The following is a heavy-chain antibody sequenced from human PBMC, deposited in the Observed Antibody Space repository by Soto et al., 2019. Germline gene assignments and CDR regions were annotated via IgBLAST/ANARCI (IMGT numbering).Heavy chain of an antibody. J-gene: IGHJ5*02. D-gene: IGHD2-21*01. CDR3: ARVRKHCVGECDP. CDR2: IIPIFGTA. Sequence: RQAPGQGLEWMRRIIPIFGTANYAQKFQGRVTITTDESTSTAYMELSSPRSTDTAVYYCARVRKHCVGECDP. V-gene: IGHV1-69*05.